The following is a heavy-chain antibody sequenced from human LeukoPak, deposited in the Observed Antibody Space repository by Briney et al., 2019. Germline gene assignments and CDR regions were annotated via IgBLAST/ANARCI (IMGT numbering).Heavy chain of an antibody. CDR2: IRSKADGGTA. V-gene: IGHV3-15*01. CDR1: GFTFSDAW. J-gene: IGHJ4*02. CDR3: ARIVVLEAATGY. D-gene: IGHD2-15*01. Sequence: GGSLRLSCEASGFTFSDAWMYWVRQAPGKGVEWVGRIRSKADGGTADYAAPVKGRLTISRDDSKNTVYLHMNSLKTEDTAVYYCARIVVLEAATGYWGQGTLVTVSS.